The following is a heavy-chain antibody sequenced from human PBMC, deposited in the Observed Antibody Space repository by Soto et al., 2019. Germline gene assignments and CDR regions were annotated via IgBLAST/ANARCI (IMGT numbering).Heavy chain of an antibody. J-gene: IGHJ4*02. Sequence: ASVKVSSKASGDAYTTYTMHWVRQSPGQRLEWMGWINADNGNTKYSQKFQGRVIMTRNTSTSTAYMELSSLRYEDTAVYYRARDRSGAATGCFAFWGQGTLVTVSS. D-gene: IGHD2-15*01. CDR3: ARDRSGAATGCFAF. V-gene: IGHV1-3*01. CDR1: GDAYTTYT. CDR2: INADNGNT.